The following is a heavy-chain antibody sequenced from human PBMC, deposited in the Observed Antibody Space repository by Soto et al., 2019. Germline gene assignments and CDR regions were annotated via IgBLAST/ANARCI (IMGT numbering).Heavy chain of an antibody. Sequence: EVQLVQSGAEVKKPGESLKISCKGSGYTFTTYLIAWVRHMPWKGLEWMGTIYPGDSDCRYSQSFQGQVTFSADKSVSSAYLQWSSRKASDTAVYYCAQVGNEGALDDWGQGTLVIVSS. J-gene: IGHJ4*02. CDR3: AQVGNEGALDD. CDR2: IYPGDSDC. V-gene: IGHV5-51*01. D-gene: IGHD2-15*01. CDR1: GYTFTTYL.